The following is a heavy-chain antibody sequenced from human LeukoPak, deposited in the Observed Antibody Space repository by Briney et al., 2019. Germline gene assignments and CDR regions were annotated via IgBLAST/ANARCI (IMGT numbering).Heavy chain of an antibody. CDR3: AKDRAEKYAFDY. V-gene: IGHV3-33*03. Sequence: GRSLRLSCAASGFTFSSYAMYWVRQAPGKGLEWVASIWYAGSDKHYRDSVKGRFTISRDKSKNTLYLQMNSLRAEDTAVYYCAKDRAEKYAFDYWGQGTLVTVSS. D-gene: IGHD2-2*01. CDR1: GFTFSSYA. J-gene: IGHJ4*02. CDR2: IWYAGSDK.